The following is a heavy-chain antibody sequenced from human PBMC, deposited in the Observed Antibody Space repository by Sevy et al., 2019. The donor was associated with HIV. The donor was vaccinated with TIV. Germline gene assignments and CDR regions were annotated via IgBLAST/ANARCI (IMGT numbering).Heavy chain of an antibody. Sequence: GGSLRLSCTMSGFTFSNYWMHWVRRAPGEGLMWVSRINRDGSSTNYADSVKGRFTISRDNAKNTLYLQMNSLRGEDTAVYYCTGGRDCCGGGCDGYHYNGFDVWGQGTTVTVSS. CDR1: GFTFSNYW. D-gene: IGHD2-15*01. CDR3: TGGRDCCGGGCDGYHYNGFDV. V-gene: IGHV3-74*01. J-gene: IGHJ6*02. CDR2: INRDGSST.